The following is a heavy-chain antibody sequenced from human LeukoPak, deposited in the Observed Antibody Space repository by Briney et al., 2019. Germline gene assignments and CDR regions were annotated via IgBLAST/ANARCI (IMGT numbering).Heavy chain of an antibody. CDR3: AKSLRSTVVTLGD. CDR1: GFTFSSYA. V-gene: IGHV3-23*01. D-gene: IGHD4-23*01. CDR2: ISGSGGST. J-gene: IGHJ4*02. Sequence: GGSLRLSCAASGFTFSSYAMSWVRQAPGKGLEWVSAISGSGGSTYYADSVKGRFTISRDNSKNTLYLQMNSLGAEDTAVYYCAKSLRSTVVTLGDWGQGTLVTVSS.